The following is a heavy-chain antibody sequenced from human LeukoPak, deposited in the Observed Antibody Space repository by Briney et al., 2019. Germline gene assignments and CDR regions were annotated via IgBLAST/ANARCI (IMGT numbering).Heavy chain of an antibody. CDR3: AKDGVAAAGTLDY. CDR2: IHSDGSSK. D-gene: IGHD6-13*01. Sequence: GGSLRLSCAASGFTFSRYWMHWVRQAPGKGLVWVSRIHSDGSSKDYADSVKGRFTISRDNAKNTLYLQMNSLRAEDTAVYYCAKDGVAAAGTLDYWGQGTLVTVSS. CDR1: GFTFSRYW. V-gene: IGHV3-74*01. J-gene: IGHJ4*02.